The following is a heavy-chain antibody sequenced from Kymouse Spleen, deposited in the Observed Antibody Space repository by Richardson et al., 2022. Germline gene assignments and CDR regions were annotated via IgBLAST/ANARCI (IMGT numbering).Heavy chain of an antibody. J-gene: IGHJ5*02. CDR3: AREGDIVATPMGFDP. CDR2: IYYSGST. CDR1: GGSVSSGSYY. D-gene: IGHD5-12*01. V-gene: IGHV4-61*01. Sequence: QVQLQESGPGLVKPSETLSLTCTVSGGSVSSGSYYWSWIRQPPGKGLEWIGYIYYSGSTNYNPSLKSRVTISVDTSKNQFSLKLSSVTAADTAVYYCAREGDIVATPMGFDPWGQGTLVTVSS.